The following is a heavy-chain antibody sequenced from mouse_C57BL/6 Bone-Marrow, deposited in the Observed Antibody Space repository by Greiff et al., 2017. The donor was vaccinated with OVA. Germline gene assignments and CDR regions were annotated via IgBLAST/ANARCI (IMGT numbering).Heavy chain of an antibody. J-gene: IGHJ3*01. CDR2: IDPENGDT. D-gene: IGHD1-1*01. V-gene: IGHV14-4*01. CDR3: TTGHYYGSGFAY. CDR1: GFNIKDDY. Sequence: EVKLQQSGAELVRPGASVKLSCTASGFNIKDDYMHWVKQRPEQGLEWIGWIDPENGDTEYASKFQGKATITADTSSNTAYLPLSSLTSEDTAVYYCTTGHYYGSGFAYWGQGTLVTVSA.